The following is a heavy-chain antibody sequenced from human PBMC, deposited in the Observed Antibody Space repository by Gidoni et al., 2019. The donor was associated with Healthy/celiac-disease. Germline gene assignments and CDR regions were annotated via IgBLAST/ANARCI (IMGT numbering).Heavy chain of an antibody. CDR1: GGSFSGYY. V-gene: IGHV4-34*01. CDR2: INHSGST. CDR3: ARGGYDYVWGSYRWFDY. Sequence: QVQLQQWGAGLLKPSETLSLTCAVDGGSFSGYYWSWIRQPPGKGLEWIGEINHSGSTNYNPALKSRVTISVDTSKNQFSLKLSSVTAADTAVYYCARGGYDYVWGSYRWFDYWGQGTLVTVSS. D-gene: IGHD3-16*02. J-gene: IGHJ4*02.